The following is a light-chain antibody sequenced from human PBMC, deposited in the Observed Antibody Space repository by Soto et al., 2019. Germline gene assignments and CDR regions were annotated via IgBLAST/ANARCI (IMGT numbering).Light chain of an antibody. Sequence: DIQMTQSPSSLSASVGDRVTITCQASQSISSYLNWYQHKPGKAPKLLIYAASSLQSGVPSRFSGSGFGTDFTLTISSLQPEDCATDDGQQSYNTPPTFGQGTKVDI. CDR1: QSISSY. CDR2: AAS. J-gene: IGKJ1*01. CDR3: QQSYNTPPT. V-gene: IGKV1-39*01.